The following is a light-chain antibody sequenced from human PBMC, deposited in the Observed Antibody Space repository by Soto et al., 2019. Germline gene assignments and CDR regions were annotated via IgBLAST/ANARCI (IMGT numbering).Light chain of an antibody. Sequence: QSVLTQPASVSGSPGQSITISCTGTSSDVGGYNYVSWYQQHPGKAPKLMIYDVSNRPSGVSNRFSGSKSGNTASLTISGFQADDEPYYYGSDYPGSSLNVFEPGTRVT. CDR3: SDYPGSSLNV. J-gene: IGLJ1*01. CDR2: DVS. CDR1: SSDVGGYNY. V-gene: IGLV2-14*03.